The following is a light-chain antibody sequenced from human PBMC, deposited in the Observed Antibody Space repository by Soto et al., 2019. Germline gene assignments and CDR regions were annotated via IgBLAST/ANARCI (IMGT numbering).Light chain of an antibody. CDR2: GAS. Sequence: IALKQSPGTLSLSPGERATLSCRASQSVSSSYLAWYQQKPGQAPRLLIYGASSRATGIPDRFSGSGSGTDFTLTISRLEPEDFAVYYCQQYGSSRTFGQGTKVDIK. CDR1: QSVSSSY. J-gene: IGKJ1*01. CDR3: QQYGSSRT. V-gene: IGKV3-20*01.